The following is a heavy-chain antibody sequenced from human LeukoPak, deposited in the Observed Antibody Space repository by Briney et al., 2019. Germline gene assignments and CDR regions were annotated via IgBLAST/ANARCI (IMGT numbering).Heavy chain of an antibody. J-gene: IGHJ4*02. CDR2: ISYDGSNK. CDR1: GFTFSSHA. Sequence: GGSLRLSCAASGFTFSSHAMHWVRQAPGKGLEWVAVISYDGSNKYYADSVKGRFTISRDNSKNTLYLQMNSLRAEDTAVYYCAKRITIFGVVHDFDYWGQGTLVTVSS. V-gene: IGHV3-30*04. D-gene: IGHD3-3*01. CDR3: AKRITIFGVVHDFDY.